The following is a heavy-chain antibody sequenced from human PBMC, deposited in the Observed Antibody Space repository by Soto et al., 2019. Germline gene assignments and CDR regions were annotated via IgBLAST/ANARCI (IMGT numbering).Heavy chain of an antibody. CDR1: GYTFEDYA. Sequence: EVQLAESGGGLVHPGGSLRLSCAASGYTFEDYAMHWVRQSPGKGLEWVSSISWDGGSKIYADSVKGRFTISRDNAKNSLNLQMNSLRVEDTALYYCGKGRWPHIYLDFWGQGTLVTVSS. J-gene: IGHJ4*02. D-gene: IGHD2-21*01. CDR3: GKGRWPHIYLDF. V-gene: IGHV3-9*01. CDR2: ISWDGGSK.